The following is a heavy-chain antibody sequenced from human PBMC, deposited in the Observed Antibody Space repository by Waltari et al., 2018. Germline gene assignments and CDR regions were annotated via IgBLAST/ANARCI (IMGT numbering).Heavy chain of an antibody. V-gene: IGHV4-34*01. Sequence: QVQLQQWGAGLLKPSETLSLTCAVYGGSFSGYYWRWIRQPPGKGLEWIGEINHSGSTNYNPSLKSRVTISVDTSKNQFSLKLSSVTAADTAVYYCARVRVITFGGVIVIPGSFFDYWGQGTLVTVSS. CDR3: ARVRVITFGGVIVIPGSFFDY. CDR1: GGSFSGYY. J-gene: IGHJ4*02. D-gene: IGHD3-16*02. CDR2: INHSGST.